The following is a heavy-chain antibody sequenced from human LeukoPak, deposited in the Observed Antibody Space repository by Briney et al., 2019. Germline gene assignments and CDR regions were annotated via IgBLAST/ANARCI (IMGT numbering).Heavy chain of an antibody. V-gene: IGHV4-34*01. Sequence: SETLSLTCAVYGGSFSGYYWSWIRQPPGKGLGWIGEINHSGSTNYNPSLKRRVTISVDTSKNQFSLKLSSVTAADTAVYYCARRGGYSYGYAFDYWGQGTLVTVSS. CDR1: GGSFSGYY. CDR2: INHSGST. J-gene: IGHJ4*02. CDR3: ARRGGYSYGYAFDY. D-gene: IGHD5-18*01.